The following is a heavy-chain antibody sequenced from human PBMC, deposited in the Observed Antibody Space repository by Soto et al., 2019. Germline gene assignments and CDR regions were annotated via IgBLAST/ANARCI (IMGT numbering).Heavy chain of an antibody. J-gene: IGHJ4*02. V-gene: IGHV4-59*01. Sequence: PSETLSLTCTVSGGSISSYYWSWIRQPPGKGLEWIGYIYYSGSTNYNPSLKSRVTISVDTSKNQFSLKLSSVTAADTAVYYCARTGGAIKNFYYFDYWGQGTLVTVS. D-gene: IGHD5-12*01. CDR2: IYYSGST. CDR1: GGSISSYY. CDR3: ARTGGAIKNFYYFDY.